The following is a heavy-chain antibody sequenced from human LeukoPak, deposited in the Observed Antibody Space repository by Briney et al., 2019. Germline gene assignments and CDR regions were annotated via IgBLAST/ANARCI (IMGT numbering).Heavy chain of an antibody. CDR1: GYTFTSYA. Sequence: ASVKVSCKASGYTFTSYAMHWVRQAPGQRLEWMGCINAGNGNTKYSQKFQGRVTITRDTSASTAYMELSSLRSEDTAVYYCAREVGDLLWFGELLYPVDYWGQGTLVTVSS. CDR3: AREVGDLLWFGELLYPVDY. J-gene: IGHJ4*02. V-gene: IGHV1-3*01. CDR2: INAGNGNT. D-gene: IGHD3-10*01.